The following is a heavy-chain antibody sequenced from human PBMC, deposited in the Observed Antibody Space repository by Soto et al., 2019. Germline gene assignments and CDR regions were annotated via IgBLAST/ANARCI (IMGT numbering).Heavy chain of an antibody. D-gene: IGHD3-16*01. Sequence: QVQLVQSAAEVKKPGASVKVSCKASGYTFIRYGITWVRQAPGQGLEWMGWISAYNDYTIYAQKLQGRVTMTTDTSTXXXNXXLRGRKADDTAVYYCARGGYYDSSWGKLSHYGLDVWGQGTSVTVSS. CDR2: ISAYNDYT. CDR3: ARGGYYDSSWGKLSHYGLDV. V-gene: IGHV1-18*01. J-gene: IGHJ6*02. CDR1: GYTFIRYG.